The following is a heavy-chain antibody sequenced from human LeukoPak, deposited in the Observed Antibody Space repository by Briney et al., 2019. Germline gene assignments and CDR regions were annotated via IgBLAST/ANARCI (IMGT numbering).Heavy chain of an antibody. D-gene: IGHD6-13*01. V-gene: IGHV4-59*01. J-gene: IGHJ6*02. CDR2: IYYSGST. CDR3: ARDRGIAYGMDV. Sequence: SETLSLTCTVSGGPISSYYWSWIRQPPGKGLEWIGYIYYSGSTNYNPSLKSRVTISVDTSKNQFSLKLSSVTAADTAVYYCARDRGIAYGMDVWGQGTTVTVSS. CDR1: GGPISSYY.